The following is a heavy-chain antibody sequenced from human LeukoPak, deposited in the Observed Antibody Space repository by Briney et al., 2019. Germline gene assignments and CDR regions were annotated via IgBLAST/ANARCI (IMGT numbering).Heavy chain of an antibody. V-gene: IGHV4-30-4*01. D-gene: IGHD7-27*01. CDR1: GGSISSGDYY. Sequence: SETLSLTCTVSGGSISSGDYYRSWIRQPPGKGLEWIGYIYFSGSTYYNPSLKSRVTMSVHTSKTQFSLKLISVTAADTAVYHCARRNWGSNYFDYWGQGTLVTVSS. J-gene: IGHJ4*02. CDR2: IYFSGST. CDR3: ARRNWGSNYFDY.